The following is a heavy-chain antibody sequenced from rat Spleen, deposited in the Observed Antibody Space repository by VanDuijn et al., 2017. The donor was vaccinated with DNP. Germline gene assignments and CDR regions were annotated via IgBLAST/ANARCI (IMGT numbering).Heavy chain of an antibody. CDR3: ARDMDYYDGSYYRYYFDY. J-gene: IGHJ2*01. CDR2: ISTGGSS. CDR1: GFTFSNYY. Sequence: EVQLVESGGGLVQPGRSMKLSCAASGFTFSNYYMAWVRQAPPKGLEWVASISTGGSSYYPDSVKGRFTISRDNAKNTLYLRMNSLRSEDTATYYCARDMDYYDGSYYRYYFDYWGQGVMVTVSS. V-gene: IGHV5-25*01. D-gene: IGHD1-12*02.